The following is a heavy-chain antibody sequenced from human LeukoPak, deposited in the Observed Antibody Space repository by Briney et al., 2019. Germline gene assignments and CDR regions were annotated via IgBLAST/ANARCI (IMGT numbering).Heavy chain of an antibody. CDR3: ARVASFARNYFDY. V-gene: IGHV3-7*01. D-gene: IGHD3-10*01. Sequence: GGSLRLSCAASGFTFSSYWMSWVRQAPGKGLEWVANIKQDGSEKYYVDSVKGRFTISRDNAKHSLYLQMNSLRAEDTAVYYCARVASFARNYFDYWGQGTLVTVSS. CDR1: GFTFSSYW. J-gene: IGHJ4*02. CDR2: IKQDGSEK.